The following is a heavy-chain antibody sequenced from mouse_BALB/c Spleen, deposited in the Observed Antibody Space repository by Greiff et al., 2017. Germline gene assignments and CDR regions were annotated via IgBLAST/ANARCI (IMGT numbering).Heavy chain of an antibody. V-gene: IGHV5-6-5*01. J-gene: IGHJ4*01. CDR1: GFTFSSYA. Sequence: EVKLMESGGGLVKPGGSLKLSCAASGFTFSSYAMSWVRQTPEKRLEWVASISSGGSTYYPDSVKGRFTISRDNARNILYLQMSSLRSEDKAMYYCARGSSSYAMDYWGQGTSVTVSS. CDR3: ARGSSSYAMDY. CDR2: ISSGGST. D-gene: IGHD1-1*01.